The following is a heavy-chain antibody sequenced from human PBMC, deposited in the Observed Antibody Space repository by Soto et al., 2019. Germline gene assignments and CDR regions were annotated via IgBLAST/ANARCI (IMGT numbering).Heavy chain of an antibody. D-gene: IGHD2-21*02. Sequence: QITLKESGPTLVKPTQTLTLTCTFSGFSLSTGGMGVGWIRQPPGKALEWLALIYCDGDRRYSPSLMNRLTIAKDTSQNQVVLTMTNMDPVDTATYYCVHSRCGGDCLQSYSSHYYYGMDIWGQGTTVTVSS. J-gene: IGHJ6*02. CDR1: GFSLSTGGMG. V-gene: IGHV2-5*02. CDR3: VHSRCGGDCLQSYSSHYYYGMDI. CDR2: IYCDGDR.